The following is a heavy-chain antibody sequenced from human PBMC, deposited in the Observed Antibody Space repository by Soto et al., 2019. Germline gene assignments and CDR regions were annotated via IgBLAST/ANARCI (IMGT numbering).Heavy chain of an antibody. Sequence: QVQLQESGPGLVKPSETLSLTCTVSGGSISSYYWSWIRQPPGKVLEWIGYIYYSGSTNYNPSLKSRVTISVDTSKNQFSRKLSSVTAADTAVYYCARDYSKEYYYFDYWGQGTLVTVSS. CDR3: ARDYSKEYYYFDY. J-gene: IGHJ4*02. CDR1: GGSISSYY. D-gene: IGHD4-4*01. V-gene: IGHV4-59*01. CDR2: IYYSGST.